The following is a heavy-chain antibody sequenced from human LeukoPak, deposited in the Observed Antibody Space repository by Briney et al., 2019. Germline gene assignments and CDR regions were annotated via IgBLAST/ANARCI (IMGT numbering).Heavy chain of an antibody. D-gene: IGHD1-26*01. Sequence: SXXVSCKASGGTFSSYAISWVRQAPGQGLEWMGRIIPIFGTANYAQKFQGRVTITTDGSTSTAYMELSSLRSEDTAVYYCARGGYSGSYTNFDYWGQGTLVTVSS. J-gene: IGHJ4*02. CDR1: GGTFSSYA. CDR2: IIPIFGTA. V-gene: IGHV1-69*05. CDR3: ARGGYSGSYTNFDY.